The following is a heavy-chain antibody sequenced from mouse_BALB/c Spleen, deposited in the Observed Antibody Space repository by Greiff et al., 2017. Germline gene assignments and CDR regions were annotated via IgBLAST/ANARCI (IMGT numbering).Heavy chain of an antibody. CDR1: GYTFTSYW. D-gene: IGHD1-1*01. CDR3: ARSYRFITTVVARYFDV. J-gene: IGHJ1*01. CDR2: INPSTGYT. Sequence: QVQLKESGAELAKPGASVKMSCKASGYTFTSYWMHWVKQRPGQGLEWIGYINPSTGYTEYNQKFKDKATLTADKSSSTAYMQLSSLTSEDSAVYYCARSYRFITTVVARYFDVWGAGTTVTVSS. V-gene: IGHV1-7*01.